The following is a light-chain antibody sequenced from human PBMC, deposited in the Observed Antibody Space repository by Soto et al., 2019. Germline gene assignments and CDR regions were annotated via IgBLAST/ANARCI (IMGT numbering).Light chain of an antibody. V-gene: IGLV7-43*01. J-gene: IGLJ3*02. CDR2: KTD. CDR3: LLHSGGAWV. Sequence: QAVVTQEPSLTVSPGGTVTLTCASSAGAVTSGHYPNWFQQKLGQAPRALIYKTDNKHSCTPARFSGSLLGGKAALTLSGVQPEDEDEYYCLLHSGGAWVFGGGTKLTVL. CDR1: AGAVTSGHY.